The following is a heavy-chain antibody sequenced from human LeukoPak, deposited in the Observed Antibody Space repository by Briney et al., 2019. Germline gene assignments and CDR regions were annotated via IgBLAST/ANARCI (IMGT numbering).Heavy chain of an antibody. CDR3: ARDQVASLDY. D-gene: IGHD5-12*01. CDR1: GGTFSSYA. CDR2: IIPILGIA. V-gene: IGHV1-69*04. J-gene: IGHJ4*02. Sequence: SVKVSFKASGGTFSSYAISWVRQAPGQGLEWMGRIIPILGIANHAQKFQGRVTITADKSTSTAYMELSSLRSEDTAVYYCARDQVASLDYWGQGTLVTVSS.